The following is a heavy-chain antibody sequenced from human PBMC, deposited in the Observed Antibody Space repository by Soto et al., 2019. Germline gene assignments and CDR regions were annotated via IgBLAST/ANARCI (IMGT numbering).Heavy chain of an antibody. J-gene: IGHJ4*02. CDR3: AKDTNGVHY. V-gene: IGHV3-74*01. Sequence: PGGSLRLSCAASGLIFSNYKMHWVRQAPGKGLVWVSRISTDGSIIDYADSVKGRFTVSRDNAKNTLYLQMNSLRVDDTAVYYCAKDTNGVHYWGQVTLVTVSS. CDR1: GLIFSNYK. D-gene: IGHD2-8*01. CDR2: ISTDGSII.